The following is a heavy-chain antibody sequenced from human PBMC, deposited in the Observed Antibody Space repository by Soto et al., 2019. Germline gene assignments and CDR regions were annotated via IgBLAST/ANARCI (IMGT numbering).Heavy chain of an antibody. V-gene: IGHV3-33*01. D-gene: IGHD3-22*01. Sequence: GWSLRLSCAASGFTFSSYGMHWVRQAPGKGLEWVAVIWYDGSNKYYADSVKGRFTISRDNSKNTLYLQMNSLRAEDTAVYYCARGYYDSSGYPILLDYWGQGTLVTVSS. J-gene: IGHJ4*02. CDR3: ARGYYDSSGYPILLDY. CDR1: GFTFSSYG. CDR2: IWYDGSNK.